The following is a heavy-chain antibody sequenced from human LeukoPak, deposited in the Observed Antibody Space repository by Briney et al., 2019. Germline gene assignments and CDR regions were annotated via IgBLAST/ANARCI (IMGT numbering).Heavy chain of an antibody. CDR1: GFAFNTYS. V-gene: IGHV3-48*04. D-gene: IGHD3-3*01. CDR3: ARVGRSGYSLDY. Sequence: GGSLRLTCAASGFAFNTYSIDWVRQAPGEGLEWFSYISSSSSNIYYADSVVGRFTISRDNANNLVFLQMNSLRAEDTAVYYCARVGRSGYSLDYWGQGTLVTVSS. CDR2: ISSSSSNI. J-gene: IGHJ4*02.